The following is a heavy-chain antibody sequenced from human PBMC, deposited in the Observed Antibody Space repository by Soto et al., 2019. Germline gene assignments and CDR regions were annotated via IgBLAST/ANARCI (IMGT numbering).Heavy chain of an antibody. D-gene: IGHD2-2*01. CDR3: ARVFWSSGGGYCSSTSCYGVNWFDP. Sequence: QVQLQESGPGLVKPSQTLSLTCTVSGGSISSGGYYWSWIRQHPGKGLEWIGYIYYSGSTYYNPSLKSRVTISVDTSKNQFSLKLSSVTAADTAVYYCARVFWSSGGGYCSSTSCYGVNWFDPWGQGTLVTVSS. CDR1: GGSISSGGYY. CDR2: IYYSGST. J-gene: IGHJ5*02. V-gene: IGHV4-31*03.